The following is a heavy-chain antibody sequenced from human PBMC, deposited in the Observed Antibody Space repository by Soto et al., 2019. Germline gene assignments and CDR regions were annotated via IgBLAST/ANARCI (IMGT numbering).Heavy chain of an antibody. CDR2: IYYSGST. J-gene: IGHJ4*02. CDR1: GGSISTYY. Sequence: SETLSLTCTVSGGSISTYYWSWIRQPPGKGLEWIGYIYYSGSTNYNPSLKSRVTISVDTSKNQFSLKLSSVTAADTAVYYCARHQPGIAAAVDYWGQGTLVTVSS. CDR3: ARHQPGIAAAVDY. V-gene: IGHV4-59*08. D-gene: IGHD6-13*01.